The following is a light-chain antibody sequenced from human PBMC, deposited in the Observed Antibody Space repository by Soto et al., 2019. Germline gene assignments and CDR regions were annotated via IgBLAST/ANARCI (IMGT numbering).Light chain of an antibody. CDR1: SSDVGGYNY. J-gene: IGLJ1*01. CDR2: EVS. CDR3: SSHGGSRPLYV. Sequence: QSALTQPASVSGSPGQSITISCTGTSSDVGGYNYVSWYQQHPGKVPKLIIHEVSNRPSGVSNRFSGSKSGNTASLTISGPQTEEEAEYYCSSHGGSRPLYVFGTGTKVTV. V-gene: IGLV2-14*01.